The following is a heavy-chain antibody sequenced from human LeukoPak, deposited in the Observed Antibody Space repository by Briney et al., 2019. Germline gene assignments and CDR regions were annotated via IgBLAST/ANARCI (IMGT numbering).Heavy chain of an antibody. J-gene: IGHJ4*02. CDR1: GGSISSYY. V-gene: IGHV4-4*07. D-gene: IGHD6-19*01. CDR2: IYTSGST. Sequence: PSETLSLTCTVSGGSISSYYWSWIRQPAGKGLEWIGRIYTSGSTNYNPSLKSRVTMSVDTSKNQFSLKLSSVTAADTAVYYCARAPSACSSGWYDYWGQGTLVTVSS. CDR3: ARAPSACSSGWYDY.